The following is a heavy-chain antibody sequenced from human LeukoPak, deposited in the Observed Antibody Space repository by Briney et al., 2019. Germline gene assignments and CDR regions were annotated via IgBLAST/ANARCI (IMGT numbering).Heavy chain of an antibody. D-gene: IGHD6-13*01. V-gene: IGHV1-69*13. CDR1: GGTFSSYA. Sequence: EASVKVSCTASGGTFSSYAVSWVRQAPGQGLEWMGGIIPIFGTANYAQKFQGRVTITADESTSTAYMELSSLRSEDTAVYYCARGGSSSLGSFDYWGQGTLVTVSS. J-gene: IGHJ4*02. CDR3: ARGGSSSLGSFDY. CDR2: IIPIFGTA.